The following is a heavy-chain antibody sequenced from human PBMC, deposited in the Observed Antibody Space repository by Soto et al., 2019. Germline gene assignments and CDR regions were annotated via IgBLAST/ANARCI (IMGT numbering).Heavy chain of an antibody. CDR2: ISSESSDT. J-gene: IGHJ4*02. CDR3: ARVAY. Sequence: KPGESLRLSCXXSGFTFXXXXXXWVRQVPGKGLEWVASISSESSDTWYADSVKGRFIISRDNAQNSLFLQMNTLRPEDTAMYYCARVAYWGPGTQVTVSS. CDR1: GFTFXXXX. V-gene: IGHV3-21*01.